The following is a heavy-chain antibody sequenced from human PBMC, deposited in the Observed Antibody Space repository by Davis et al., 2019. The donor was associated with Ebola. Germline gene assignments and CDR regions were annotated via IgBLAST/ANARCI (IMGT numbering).Heavy chain of an antibody. V-gene: IGHV1-69*06. CDR2: FTPIFDTA. J-gene: IGHJ4*02. CDR3: AGGPYCSGGSCYSGPLNF. CDR1: GGTFSSYA. Sequence: SVKVSCKASGGTFSSYAISWVRQAPGKGLEWMGKFTPIFDTADYTQLFQGRVSITADKSTNTVYMELSSLTSDDTAVYYCAGGPYCSGGSCYSGPLNFWGQGTLVTVSS. D-gene: IGHD2-15*01.